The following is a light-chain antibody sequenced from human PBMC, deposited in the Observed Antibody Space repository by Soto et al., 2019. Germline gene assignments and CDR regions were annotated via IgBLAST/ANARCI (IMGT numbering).Light chain of an antibody. Sequence: DIVMTQSPDSLAVSLGERATINCKSSQSVLYSSNNKKYLAWSQQKPGQPPKLLIYWASTRESGVPARFSGSGSGTDFTLTISSLQAEDVAVYYCQQYYSTPYTFGQGTKLEIK. CDR2: WAS. CDR1: QSVLYSSNNKKY. CDR3: QQYYSTPYT. J-gene: IGKJ2*01. V-gene: IGKV4-1*01.